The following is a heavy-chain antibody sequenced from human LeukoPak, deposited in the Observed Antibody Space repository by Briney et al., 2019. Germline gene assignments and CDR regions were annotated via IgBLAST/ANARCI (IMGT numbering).Heavy chain of an antibody. CDR2: ISSSSSYI. CDR1: GFTFSSYS. J-gene: IGHJ4*02. V-gene: IGHV3-21*01. CDR3: ARPFEKTAILQYYFDY. D-gene: IGHD5-18*01. Sequence: PGGSLRLSCAASGFTFSSYSMNWVRQAPGKGLEWVSSISSSSSYIYYADSGKGRFTISRDNSKNTLYLQMNSLRAEDTAVYYCARPFEKTAILQYYFDYWGQGTLVTVSS.